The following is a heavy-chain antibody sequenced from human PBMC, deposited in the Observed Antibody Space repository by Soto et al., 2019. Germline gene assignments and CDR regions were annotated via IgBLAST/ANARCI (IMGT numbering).Heavy chain of an antibody. J-gene: IGHJ4*02. CDR3: AKGQSSGCYYCGC. CDR1: GFTFSYYA. Sequence: QVQLVESGGGVVQPGRSLRLSCAASGFTFSYYAVHWVRQPPGKGLEWVAGISFDGSSKYYADSVKGRFTISRDNSKNTAYLQMNSLRTEDTAVYYCAKGQSSGCYYCGCWGQGTLVTVSS. D-gene: IGHD6-19*01. V-gene: IGHV3-30*18. CDR2: ISFDGSSK.